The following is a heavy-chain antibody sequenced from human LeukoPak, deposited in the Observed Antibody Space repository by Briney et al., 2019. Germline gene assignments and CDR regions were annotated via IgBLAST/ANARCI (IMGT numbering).Heavy chain of an antibody. CDR3: AKGIINRIVVVITYYYYGMDV. CDR1: GFTFSSYG. J-gene: IGHJ6*02. Sequence: PGGSLGLSCAASGFTFSSYGMHWVRQAPGKGLEWVAVISYDGSNKYYADSVKGRFTISRDNSKNTLYLQMNSLRAEDTAVYYCAKGIINRIVVVITYYYYGMDVWGQGTTVTVSS. D-gene: IGHD3-22*01. CDR2: ISYDGSNK. V-gene: IGHV3-30*18.